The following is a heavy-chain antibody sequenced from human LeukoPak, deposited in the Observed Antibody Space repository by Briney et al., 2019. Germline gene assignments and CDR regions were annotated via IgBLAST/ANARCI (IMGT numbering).Heavy chain of an antibody. V-gene: IGHV4-59*01. CDR1: GGSMRSNY. Sequence: SETLSLTCTVSGGSMRSNYWSLIRQPPGKGLEWIGNIYYSGSTNYNPSLKSRVTISIDPSKNQFSLKLSSVTAADTAIYYCVKDNGRWFDPWGQGTLVIVSS. J-gene: IGHJ5*02. CDR3: VKDNGRWFDP. D-gene: IGHD1-26*01. CDR2: IYYSGST.